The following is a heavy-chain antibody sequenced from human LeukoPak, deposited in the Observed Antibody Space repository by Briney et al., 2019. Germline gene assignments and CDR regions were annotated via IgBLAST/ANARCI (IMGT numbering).Heavy chain of an antibody. CDR3: ARLTRLGYGDYVEYFQH. CDR2: INPNSGGT. D-gene: IGHD4-17*01. J-gene: IGHJ1*01. V-gene: IGHV1-2*02. Sequence: ASVKVSCKASGYTFTGYYMHWVRRAPGQGLEWMGWINPNSGGTNYAQKFQGRVTMTRDTSISTACMELSRLRSDDTAVYYCARLTRLGYGDYVEYFQHWGQGTLVTVSS. CDR1: GYTFTGYY.